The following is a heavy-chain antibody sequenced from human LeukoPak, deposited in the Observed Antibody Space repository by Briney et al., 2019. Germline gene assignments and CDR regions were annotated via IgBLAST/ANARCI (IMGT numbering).Heavy chain of an antibody. D-gene: IGHD6-6*01. J-gene: IGHJ4*02. CDR2: INHSGST. CDR1: GFTFSGYY. V-gene: IGHV4-34*01. CDR3: ARDVIEYSSSISGSVH. Sequence: PSETLSLTCAAYGFTFSGYYWSWVRQPPGKGLEWVGEINHSGSTNYNPPLKSRRTILVGTSKSQFSLMLSTMPTADAAVDYCARDVIEYSSSISGSVHWGQGTLDSVFS.